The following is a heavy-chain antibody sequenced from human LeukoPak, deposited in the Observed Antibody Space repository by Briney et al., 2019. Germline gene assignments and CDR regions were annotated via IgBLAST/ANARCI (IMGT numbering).Heavy chain of an antibody. CDR3: ARKRSILLWFGEWAFDI. CDR1: GGSISSGGYY. Sequence: PSETLSLTCTVSGGSISSGGYYWSWIRQPPGKGLEWIGYIYHSGSTYYNPSLKSRVTISVDRSKNQFSLKLSSVTAADTAVYYCARKRSILLWFGEWAFDIWGQGTMVTVSS. CDR2: IYHSGST. J-gene: IGHJ3*02. D-gene: IGHD3-10*01. V-gene: IGHV4-30-2*01.